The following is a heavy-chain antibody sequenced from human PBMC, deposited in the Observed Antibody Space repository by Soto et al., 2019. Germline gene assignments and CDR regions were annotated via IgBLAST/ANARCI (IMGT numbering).Heavy chain of an antibody. D-gene: IGHD5-12*01. CDR2: IYHSGST. V-gene: IGHV4-30-2*01. CDR1: GGSISSGGYS. CDR3: ARAYSGYDFAWWSLYYFDY. J-gene: IGHJ4*02. Sequence: SETLSLTCAVSGGSISSGGYSWSWIRQPPGKGLEWIGYIYHSGSTYYNPSLKSRVTISVDRSKNQFSLKLSSVTAADTAVYYCARAYSGYDFAWWSLYYFDYWGQGTLVTVSS.